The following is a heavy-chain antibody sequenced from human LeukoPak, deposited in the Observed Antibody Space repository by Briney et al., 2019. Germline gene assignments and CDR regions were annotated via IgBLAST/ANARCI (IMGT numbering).Heavy chain of an antibody. V-gene: IGHV1-24*01. J-gene: IGHJ4*02. CDR2: FDPEDGET. Sequence: ASVKVSCKVSGYTLTQLSMHWVRQAPGKGREWMGGFDPEDGETIYAQKFQGRVTMTEDTSTDTAYMELSSLRSEDTAVYYCATGSSGWQAYLFDYWGQGTLVTVSS. CDR1: GYTLTQLS. CDR3: ATGSSGWQAYLFDY. D-gene: IGHD6-19*01.